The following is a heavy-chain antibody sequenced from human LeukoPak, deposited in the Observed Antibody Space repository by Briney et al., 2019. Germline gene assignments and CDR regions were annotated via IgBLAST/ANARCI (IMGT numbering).Heavy chain of an antibody. J-gene: IGHJ6*03. D-gene: IGHD2-2*01. CDR3: ARDSVLVPAATQDKEPYYYYYYMDV. CDR2: IYTSGST. CDR1: GGSISSYY. Sequence: SENLSLTCTVSGGSISSYYWSWIRQPAGKGLEWIGRIYTSGSTNYNPSLKSRVTMSVDTSKNQFSLKLSSVTAADTAVYYCARDSVLVPAATQDKEPYYYYYYMDVWGKGTTVTVSS. V-gene: IGHV4-4*07.